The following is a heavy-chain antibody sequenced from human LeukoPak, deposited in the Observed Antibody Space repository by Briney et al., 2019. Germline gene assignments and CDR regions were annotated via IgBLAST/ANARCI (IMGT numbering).Heavy chain of an antibody. J-gene: IGHJ6*03. CDR2: IHISGST. D-gene: IGHD1-7*01. Sequence: SETLSLTCTVSGGSITSYYRNWIRQPPGKGLEWIGNIHISGSTNYNPSLKSRVTISVDTSKNQFSLKLSSATAADTAVYYCARGTYYYYMDVWGKGTTVTVSS. V-gene: IGHV4-4*09. CDR1: GGSITSYY. CDR3: ARGTYYYYMDV.